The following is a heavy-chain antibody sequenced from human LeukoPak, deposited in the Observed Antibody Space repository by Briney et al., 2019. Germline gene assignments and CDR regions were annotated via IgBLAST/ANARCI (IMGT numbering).Heavy chain of an antibody. J-gene: IGHJ2*01. V-gene: IGHV3-30*03. D-gene: IGHD3-22*01. CDR2: ISYDGSNK. CDR3: ARVSPIDLSGYYSYLGYFDL. Sequence: GGSLRLSCAASGFTFSSYGMHWVRQAPGKGLEWVAVISYDGSNKYYADSVKGRFTISRDNSKNTLYLQMNSLRAEDTAVYYCARVSPIDLSGYYSYLGYFDLWGRGTLVTVSS. CDR1: GFTFSSYG.